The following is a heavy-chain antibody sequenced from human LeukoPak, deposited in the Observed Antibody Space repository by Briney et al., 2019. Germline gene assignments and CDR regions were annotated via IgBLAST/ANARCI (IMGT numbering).Heavy chain of an antibody. V-gene: IGHV4-34*01. Sequence: SETLSLTCAVYGGSFSGHYWSWIRQPPGKGLEWIGEINHSGSTNYNPSLKSRVTISVDTSENQFSLKLSSVTAADTAVYYCARGPGVYCSSTSCYAYYFDYWGQGTLVTVSS. J-gene: IGHJ4*02. CDR2: INHSGST. CDR3: ARGPGVYCSSTSCYAYYFDY. CDR1: GGSFSGHY. D-gene: IGHD2-2*01.